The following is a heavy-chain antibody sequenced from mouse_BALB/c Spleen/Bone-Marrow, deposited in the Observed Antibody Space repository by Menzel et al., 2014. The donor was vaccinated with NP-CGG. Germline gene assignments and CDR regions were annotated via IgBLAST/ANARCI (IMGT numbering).Heavy chain of an antibody. CDR1: GYTFTNHH. J-gene: IGHJ4*01. Sequence: VQLKESGAELVRPGASVKISCKAFGYTFTNHHINWVKQRPGQGLDWIGYINPYNDYTSYNQKFKGKDTLTVDKSSSTAYMELSSRTSEDSAVYYWATEVSGIYYAMDYWGQGPSVTVSS. CDR2: INPYNDYT. D-gene: IGHD2-10*02. CDR3: ATEVSGIYYAMDY. V-gene: IGHV1S45*01.